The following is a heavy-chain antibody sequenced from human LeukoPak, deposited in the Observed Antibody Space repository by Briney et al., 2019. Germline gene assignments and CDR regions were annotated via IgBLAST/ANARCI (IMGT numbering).Heavy chain of an antibody. CDR1: GYTFTGYY. Sequence: ASVKVSCKASGYTFTGYYMHWVRQAPGQGLEWMGWINPNSGGTNYAQKFQGRVTMTRDRSVSTAYMEVSRLRSDDTAVYYCARSPMAVAGGIGYWGQGTLVTVSS. CDR3: ARSPMAVAGGIGY. CDR2: INPNSGGT. J-gene: IGHJ4*02. D-gene: IGHD6-19*01. V-gene: IGHV1-2*02.